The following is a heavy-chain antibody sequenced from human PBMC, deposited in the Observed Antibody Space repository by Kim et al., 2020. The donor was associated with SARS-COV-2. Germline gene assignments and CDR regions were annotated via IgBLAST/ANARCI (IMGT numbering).Heavy chain of an antibody. CDR3: ARDDVRHDFWSGYYTGGHNWFDP. J-gene: IGHJ5*02. Sequence: SETLSLTCTVSGGSISSYYWSWIRQPAGKGLEWIGRIYTSGSTNYNPSLKSRVTMSVDTSKNQFSLKLSSVTAADTAVYYCARDDVRHDFWSGYYTGGHNWFDPWGQGTLVTVSS. CDR1: GGSISSYY. CDR2: IYTSGST. V-gene: IGHV4-4*07. D-gene: IGHD3-3*01.